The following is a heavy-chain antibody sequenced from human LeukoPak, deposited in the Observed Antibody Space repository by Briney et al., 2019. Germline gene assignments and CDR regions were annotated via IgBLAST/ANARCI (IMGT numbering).Heavy chain of an antibody. J-gene: IGHJ1*01. D-gene: IGHD5-24*01. V-gene: IGHV3-33*01. Sequence: GGSLRLSCAASGFTFSSYGMHWVRQAPGKGLEWVAVIWYDGSNKYYGDSVKGRFTISRDNSKKTLYLQLNSLRVEDTAVYYCARGDGYNDAEYLQHWGQGTLVTVS. CDR3: ARGDGYNDAEYLQH. CDR1: GFTFSSYG. CDR2: IWYDGSNK.